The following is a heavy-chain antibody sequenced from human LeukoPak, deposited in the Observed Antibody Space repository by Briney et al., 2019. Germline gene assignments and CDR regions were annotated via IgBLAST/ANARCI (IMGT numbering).Heavy chain of an antibody. CDR1: GYTFTSYG. CDR3: ARASGGSYPFDY. Sequence: ASVKVSCKASGYTFTSYGISWVRQATGQGLEWMGWMNPNSGNTGYAQKFQGRVTMTRNTSISTAYMELSSLRSEDTAVYYCARASGGSYPFDYWGQGTLVTVSS. V-gene: IGHV1-8*02. CDR2: MNPNSGNT. D-gene: IGHD1-26*01. J-gene: IGHJ4*02.